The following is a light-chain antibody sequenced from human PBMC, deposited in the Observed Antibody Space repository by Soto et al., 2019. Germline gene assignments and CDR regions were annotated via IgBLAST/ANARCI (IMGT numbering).Light chain of an antibody. CDR2: YDS. CDR3: QVWDSSSDPVV. V-gene: IGLV3-21*04. Sequence: SYQLTQRPSVSVAPGKTARITCGGNNIGSKSVHWYQQKPGQAPVLVIYYDSDRPSGIPERFSGSNSGNTATLTISRVEAGDEADYYCQVWDSSSDPVVFGGGTKLTVL. CDR1: NIGSKS. J-gene: IGLJ2*01.